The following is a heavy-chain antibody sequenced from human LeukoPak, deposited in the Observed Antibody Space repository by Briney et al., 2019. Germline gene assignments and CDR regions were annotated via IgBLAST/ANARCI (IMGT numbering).Heavy chain of an antibody. J-gene: IGHJ4*02. V-gene: IGHV3-48*02. CDR3: ARDRDYAFDS. Sequence: GGSLRLSCAASGFTFSICSMNWVRQAPGMGLEWVSYIGGTHSNIYYADSVKGRFTISRDDAKNSLYLQMNSLRDEDTAVYYCARDRDYAFDSWGQGTLVTVSS. CDR2: IGGTHSNI. D-gene: IGHD4-17*01. CDR1: GFTFSICS.